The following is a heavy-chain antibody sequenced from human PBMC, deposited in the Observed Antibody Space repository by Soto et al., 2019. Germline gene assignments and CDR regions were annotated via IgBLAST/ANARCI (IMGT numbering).Heavy chain of an antibody. D-gene: IGHD3-22*01. J-gene: IGHJ4*02. CDR1: GFTFSSDA. CDR2: ISGSGGST. V-gene: IGHV3-23*01. Sequence: GGSLRLSCAASGFTFSSDAMSWVRQAPGKGLEWVSAISGSGGSTYYADSVKGRFTISRDNSKNTLYLQMNSLRAEDTAVYYCAKDFPDYYDSSGYLPRNFDYWGQGTLVTVSS. CDR3: AKDFPDYYDSSGYLPRNFDY.